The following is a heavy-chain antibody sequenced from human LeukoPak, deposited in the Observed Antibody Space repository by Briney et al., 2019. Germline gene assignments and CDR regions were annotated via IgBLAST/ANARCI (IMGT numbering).Heavy chain of an antibody. D-gene: IGHD2-2*01. CDR2: ISGSGSTT. Sequence: GGSLRLSCAASGFTFSSYAMSWVRQAPGEGLERVSAISGSGSTTYYADSVKGRFTISRDNSKNTLYLQMNSLRAEDTAVYYCAKRGSSSSSGYYFDYWGQGTLVTVSS. CDR3: AKRGSSSSSGYYFDY. V-gene: IGHV3-23*01. CDR1: GFTFSSYA. J-gene: IGHJ4*02.